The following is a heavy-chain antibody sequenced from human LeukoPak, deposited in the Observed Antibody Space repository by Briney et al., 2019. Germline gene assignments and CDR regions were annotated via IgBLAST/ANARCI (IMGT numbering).Heavy chain of an antibody. Sequence: PGGSLRLSCAASGFIFSSYAMSWVRQAPGKGLEWVSDISGSGDRTNHADSVKGRFTISRDNSKNTLYLQMNSLRAEDTAVYYCAKSLKQWELLEFGYWGQGTLVTVSS. CDR2: ISGSGDRT. J-gene: IGHJ4*02. D-gene: IGHD1-26*01. CDR1: GFIFSSYA. CDR3: AKSLKQWELLEFGY. V-gene: IGHV3-23*01.